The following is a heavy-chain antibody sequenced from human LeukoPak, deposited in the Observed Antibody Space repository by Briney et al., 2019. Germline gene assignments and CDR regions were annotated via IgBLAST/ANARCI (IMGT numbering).Heavy chain of an antibody. J-gene: IGHJ4*02. Sequence: GGSLRLSCAASGFTVKKYEIHWVRQAPGKGLEWISYINGGATTTNYADSVCGRFTISRDDAQNSVHLQMNSLRDEDTAVYYCVRGRLLRSTKYFDYWGQGALVTVSS. CDR1: GFTVKKYE. D-gene: IGHD2-21*02. V-gene: IGHV3-48*03. CDR2: INGGATTT. CDR3: VRGRLLRSTKYFDY.